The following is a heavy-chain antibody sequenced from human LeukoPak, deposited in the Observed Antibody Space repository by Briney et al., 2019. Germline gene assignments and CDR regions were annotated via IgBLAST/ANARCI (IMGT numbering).Heavy chain of an antibody. CDR1: GGSISSGDYY. Sequence: SQTLSLTCTVSGGSISSGDYYWSWIRQPPGKGLEWIGYIYYSGSTYHNPSLKSRVTILVDTSKNQFSLKLSSVTAADTAVYYCASRTEPRFYYYYYYMDVWGKGTTVTVSS. D-gene: IGHD1-26*01. CDR2: IYYSGST. CDR3: ASRTEPRFYYYYYYMDV. V-gene: IGHV4-30-4*08. J-gene: IGHJ6*03.